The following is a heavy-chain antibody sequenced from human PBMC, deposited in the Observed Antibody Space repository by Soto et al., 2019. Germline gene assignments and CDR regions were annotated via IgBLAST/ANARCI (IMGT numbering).Heavy chain of an antibody. D-gene: IGHD1-26*01. J-gene: IGHJ4*02. CDR3: ARPPYSASYYYFDQ. CDR1: GYSFSTQW. V-gene: IGHV5-51*01. CDR2: IYPGDSDT. Sequence: GESLKISCKGSGYSFSTQWIGWVRQRPGKGLEWMGLIYPGDSDTIYSPSFQGQVTISADKSISTAYLQWNSLKASDTAMYYCARPPYSASYYYFDQWGQGTPVTVSS.